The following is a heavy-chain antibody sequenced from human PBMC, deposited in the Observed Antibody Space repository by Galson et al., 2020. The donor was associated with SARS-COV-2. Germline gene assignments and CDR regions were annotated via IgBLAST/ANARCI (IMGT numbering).Heavy chain of an antibody. CDR3: ARDYYDILTGNSYYMGV. Sequence: SGPTLVKPTQTLTLTCTFSGFSLSTSGMCVSWIRQPPGKALEWLARIDWDDDKYYSTSLKTRLTISKDTSKNQVVLTMTNMDPVDTATYYCARDYYDILTGNSYYMGVWGKGTTVTVSS. CDR2: IDWDDDK. CDR1: GFSLSTSGMC. V-gene: IGHV2-70*11. D-gene: IGHD3-9*01. J-gene: IGHJ6*03.